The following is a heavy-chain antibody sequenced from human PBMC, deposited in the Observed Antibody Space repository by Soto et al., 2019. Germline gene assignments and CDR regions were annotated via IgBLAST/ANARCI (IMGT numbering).Heavy chain of an antibody. CDR2: INAGNGDT. CDR1: GYTFINYA. D-gene: IGHD2-2*01. V-gene: IGHV1-3*01. Sequence: ASVKVSCKASGYTFINYAIHWVRQAPGQRLEWMGWINAGNGDTKYSQKFQGRVTITTDTSANTAYMELSGLRSEDTAVYYCAREGTCSSTSCPTYFSFGMDVWGQGTTVTVSS. J-gene: IGHJ6*02. CDR3: AREGTCSSTSCPTYFSFGMDV.